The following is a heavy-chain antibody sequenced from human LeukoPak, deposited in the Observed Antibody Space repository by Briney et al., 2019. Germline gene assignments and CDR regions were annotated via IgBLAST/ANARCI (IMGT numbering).Heavy chain of an antibody. CDR1: GVSISSGSYY. V-gene: IGHV4-61*01. D-gene: IGHD4-17*01. J-gene: IGHJ4*02. CDR2: IYYSGST. Sequence: PSETLSLTCTVSGVSISSGSYYWGWIRQPPGKGLEWIGYIYYSGSTNYNPSLKSRVTISVDTSKNQFSLKLSSVTAADTAVYYCAATPDYYGDYERILDYWGQGTLVTVSS. CDR3: AATPDYYGDYERILDY.